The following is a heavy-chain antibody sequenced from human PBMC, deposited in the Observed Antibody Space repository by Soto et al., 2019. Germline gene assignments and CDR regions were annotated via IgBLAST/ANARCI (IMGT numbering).Heavy chain of an antibody. Sequence: NPSETLSLTCAVSGGSISSGGYSWSWIRQPPGKGLEWIGYIYHSGSTYYNPSLKSRVTISVDRSKNQFSLKLSSVTAADTAVYYCARGVYNWNDFDYFDYWGQGTLVTVSS. CDR1: GGSISSGGYS. D-gene: IGHD1-20*01. CDR2: IYHSGST. CDR3: ARGVYNWNDFDYFDY. V-gene: IGHV4-30-2*01. J-gene: IGHJ4*02.